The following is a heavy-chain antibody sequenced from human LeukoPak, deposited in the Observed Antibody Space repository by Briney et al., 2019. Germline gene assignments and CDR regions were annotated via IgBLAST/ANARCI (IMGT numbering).Heavy chain of an antibody. D-gene: IGHD1-26*01. CDR3: ARVRIVGAYFDY. CDR1: GYTFTGYY. V-gene: IGHV1-2*02. Sequence: ASVKVSCKASGYTFTGYYMHWVRQAPGQGLEWMGWINPNSGGTNYAQKFQGRVTMTRDMSISTAYMELSRLRSDDTAVYYCARVRIVGAYFDYWGQGTLVTVSS. J-gene: IGHJ4*02. CDR2: INPNSGGT.